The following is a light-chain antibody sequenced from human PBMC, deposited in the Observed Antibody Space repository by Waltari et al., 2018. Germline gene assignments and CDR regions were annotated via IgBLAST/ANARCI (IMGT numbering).Light chain of an antibody. CDR3: QQYGSSPYT. J-gene: IGKJ2*01. CDR1: QSVRSSY. Sequence: EIVLTQSPGTLSMSPGERATLSCRASQSVRSSYLAWYQQKPGQATRLLISVASTRATGIPDRFSGSGSGTDFTLTISRLEPEDFAVYYCQQYGSSPYTFGQGTKLEIK. CDR2: VAS. V-gene: IGKV3-20*01.